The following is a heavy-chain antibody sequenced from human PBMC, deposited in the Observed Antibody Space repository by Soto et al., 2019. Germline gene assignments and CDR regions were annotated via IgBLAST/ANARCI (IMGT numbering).Heavy chain of an antibody. CDR1: GFTFSNAW. D-gene: IGHD3-10*01. CDR2: IKTKTDGVTI. J-gene: IGHJ5*02. V-gene: IGHV3-15*07. Sequence: GGSLRLSCAASGFTFSNAWMYWVRQAPGKGLEWVGRIKTKTDGVTIDYAAPVKGRFTISRDDSTDTLFLQMNSLQIEDTAMYYCTTKQIRDNYREFDPWGQGTLVTVSS. CDR3: TTKQIRDNYREFDP.